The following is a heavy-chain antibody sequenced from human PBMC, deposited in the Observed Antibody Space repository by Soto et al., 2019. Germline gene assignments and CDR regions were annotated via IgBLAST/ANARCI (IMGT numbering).Heavy chain of an antibody. V-gene: IGHV1-8*01. Sequence: QVQLVQSGAEVKKPGASVKVSCKASGYTFPGYDITWVRQATGQWLEWMGWVNPGRGYKGYAQKCQGRVSMTSNISISTVYMELSSLTSAKTAVYYCARAAPRYYYMDVWGKGTTVTVSS. CDR3: ARAAPRYYYMDV. CDR2: VNPGRGYK. CDR1: GYTFPGYD. J-gene: IGHJ6*03.